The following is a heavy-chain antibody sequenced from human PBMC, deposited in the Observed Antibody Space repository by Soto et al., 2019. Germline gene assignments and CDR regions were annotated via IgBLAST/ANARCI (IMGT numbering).Heavy chain of an antibody. Sequence: QVQLVQSGAEVKKPGASVKVSCKASGYTFTSYDINWVRQATGQGLEWMGWMNPNSGNTGYAQKLQGRVTITRNTPIGTANMELSSLRSEDTALYYCAVVSVTIPEYYYYYYMDVWGKGTTVTVSS. CDR3: AVVSVTIPEYYYYYYMDV. CDR2: MNPNSGNT. CDR1: GYTFTSYD. V-gene: IGHV1-8*01. J-gene: IGHJ6*03. D-gene: IGHD4-4*01.